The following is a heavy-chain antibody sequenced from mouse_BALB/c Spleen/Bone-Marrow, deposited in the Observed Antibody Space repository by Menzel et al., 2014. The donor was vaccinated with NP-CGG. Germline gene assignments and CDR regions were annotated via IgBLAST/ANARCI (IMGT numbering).Heavy chain of an antibody. CDR1: GFNIKDTY. Sequence: CGAELVKPGASVKLSCTASGFNIKDTYMYWVKQRPEQGLEWIGRIDPANGNTKYDPKFQDKATITADTSSNTAYQQLSSLTSEDTAVYYCARYYCGSSFFAYWGQGTLVTVSA. D-gene: IGHD1-1*01. J-gene: IGHJ3*01. CDR2: IDPANGNT. V-gene: IGHV14-3*02. CDR3: ARYYCGSSFFAY.